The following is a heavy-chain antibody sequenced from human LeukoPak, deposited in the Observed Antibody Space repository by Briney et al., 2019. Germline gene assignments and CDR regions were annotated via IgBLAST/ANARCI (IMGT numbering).Heavy chain of an antibody. V-gene: IGHV3-21*01. CDR3: PREGVWFGEFDHFDY. CDR2: ISSSSSYI. D-gene: IGHD3-10*01. J-gene: IGHJ4*02. Sequence: GGSLRLSCAASGFTFSSYSMNWVRQAPGKGLEWVSSISSSSSYIYYADSVKGRFTISRDNAKNSLYLQMNSLRAEDTAVYYCPREGVWFGEFDHFDYWGQGTLVTVSS. CDR1: GFTFSSYS.